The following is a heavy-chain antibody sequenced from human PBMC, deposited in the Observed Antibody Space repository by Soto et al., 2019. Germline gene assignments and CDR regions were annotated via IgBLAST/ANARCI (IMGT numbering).Heavy chain of an antibody. D-gene: IGHD1-26*01. CDR1: GFTFSGYA. V-gene: IGHV3-23*01. CDR3: AKGPPLGAFDP. CDR2: ISGSGGST. Sequence: GGSLRLSCAASGFTFSGYAMSGVRQGPGKGLEWVSAISGSGGSTYYADSVKGRFTISRDNSKNTLYLQMNSLRAEDTAVHYCAKGPPLGAFDPWGQGTLVTVSS. J-gene: IGHJ5*02.